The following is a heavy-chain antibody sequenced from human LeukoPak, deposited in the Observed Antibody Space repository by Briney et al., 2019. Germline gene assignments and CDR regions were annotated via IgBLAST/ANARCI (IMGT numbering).Heavy chain of an antibody. V-gene: IGHV4-61*01. CDR2: IYYSGST. D-gene: IGHD5-18*01. J-gene: IGHJ4*02. CDR3: ARVRGYSYGY. CDR1: GVSVSSGSYY. Sequence: SETLSLTCTVSGVSVSSGSYYWSWIRQPPGKGLEWIGYIYYSGSTNYNPSLKSRVTISVDTSKNQFSLKLSSVTAADTAVYYCARVRGYSYGYWGQGTLVTVPS.